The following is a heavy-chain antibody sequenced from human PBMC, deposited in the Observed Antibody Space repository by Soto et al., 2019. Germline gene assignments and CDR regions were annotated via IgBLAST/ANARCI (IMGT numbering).Heavy chain of an antibody. Sequence: GGSLRLSCAASGFTFSSHAMRWVRQAPGKGLEWVSAVSGSGASTYYADSVKGRFTISRDNSKNTLYLQMSSLRAEDTALYYCAKVVGVGIVRTDAFDIWGQGTMVTVSS. CDR2: VSGSGAST. CDR1: GFTFSSHA. V-gene: IGHV3-23*01. CDR3: AKVVGVGIVRTDAFDI. J-gene: IGHJ3*02. D-gene: IGHD3-10*01.